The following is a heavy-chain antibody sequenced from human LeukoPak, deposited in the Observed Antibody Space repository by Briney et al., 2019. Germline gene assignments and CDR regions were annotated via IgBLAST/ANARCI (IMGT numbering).Heavy chain of an antibody. J-gene: IGHJ4*02. V-gene: IGHV3-49*03. CDR3: TRDGCEFDYYDNSGCFDH. Sequence: PGGSLRLSCTGSGFTFRDYAVIWFRQAPGKGLEWIGFIRSKAYGGTTEYAASVKGRFSISRDDSKSFAYLQMNSLKTEDTAVYYCTRDGCEFDYYDNSGCFDHWGQGTLVTVSS. D-gene: IGHD3-22*01. CDR2: IRSKAYGGTT. CDR1: GFTFRDYA.